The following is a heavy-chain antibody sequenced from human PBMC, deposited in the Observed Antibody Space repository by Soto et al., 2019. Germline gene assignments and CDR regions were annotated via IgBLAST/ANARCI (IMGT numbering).Heavy chain of an antibody. CDR1: GFSLSTSGMG. V-gene: IGHV2-5*02. D-gene: IGHD2-21*02. Sequence: QITLKESGPTLVKPTQTLTLTCTFSGFSLSTSGMGVGWIRQPPGKALEWLALIYWDDDKRYSPSLKSRLTNTQDTSKNQVVLTMTNMDPVDTATYYCAHSRCGGDCLQSYSSHYYYGMDVWGQGTTVTVSS. CDR2: IYWDDDK. CDR3: AHSRCGGDCLQSYSSHYYYGMDV. J-gene: IGHJ6*02.